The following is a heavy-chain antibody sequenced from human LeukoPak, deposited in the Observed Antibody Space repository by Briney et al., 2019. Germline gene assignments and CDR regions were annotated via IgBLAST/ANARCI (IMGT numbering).Heavy chain of an antibody. V-gene: IGHV4-38-2*02. J-gene: IGHJ4*02. D-gene: IGHD1-26*01. CDR3: TRSGGSTTNFDY. CDR2: IYHSGSS. CDR1: GYSISSGYY. Sequence: SETLSLTCTVSGYSISSGYYWGWIRQPPGKGLEWIAGIYHSGSSYYNPSLKSRVTISADTSRNQFSLKLNSVTAADTALYYCTRSGGSTTNFDYWGQGTLVTISS.